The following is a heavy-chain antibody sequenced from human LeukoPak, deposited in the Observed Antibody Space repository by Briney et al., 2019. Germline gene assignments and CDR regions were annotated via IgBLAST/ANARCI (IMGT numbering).Heavy chain of an antibody. CDR2: INQSGST. Sequence: SETLSLTCAVYGGSFRGYYWSLIRQPPGKGLEWIGEINQSGSTNYNPSLKSRVTISLDTSKNQFSLKLNSVTAADTAVYYCASHYGSGSFYSPFDYWGQGTLVTVSS. J-gene: IGHJ4*02. D-gene: IGHD3-10*01. V-gene: IGHV4-34*01. CDR3: ASHYGSGSFYSPFDY. CDR1: GGSFRGYY.